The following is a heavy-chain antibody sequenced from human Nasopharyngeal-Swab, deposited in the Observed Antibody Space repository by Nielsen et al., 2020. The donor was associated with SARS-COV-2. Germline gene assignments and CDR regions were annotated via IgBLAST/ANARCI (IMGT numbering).Heavy chain of an antibody. CDR3: ARGLLLWFGELWGIGDY. V-gene: IGHV1-8*01. D-gene: IGHD3-10*01. Sequence: ASVKVSCKASGYTFTSYDINWVRQATGQGLEWMGWMNPNSGNTGYAQKLQGRVTMTRNTSISTAYMELSSLRSEDTAVYYCARGLLLWFGELWGIGDYWGQGTLVTVSS. CDR2: MNPNSGNT. J-gene: IGHJ4*02. CDR1: GYTFTSYD.